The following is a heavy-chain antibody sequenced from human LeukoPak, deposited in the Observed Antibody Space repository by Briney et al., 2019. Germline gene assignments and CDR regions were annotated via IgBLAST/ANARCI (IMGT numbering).Heavy chain of an antibody. J-gene: IGHJ4*02. CDR3: TRLWFGEYS. D-gene: IGHD3-10*01. Sequence: GGSLRLSCAASRFTFSNAWMSWVRQAPGKGLEWVGRIKSKNDGGTTDYAAPAKGRFTISRDDSKNTLYLQMNSLKIEDTAIYYCTRLWFGEYSWGQGTLVTVSS. CDR2: IKSKNDGGTT. V-gene: IGHV3-15*01. CDR1: RFTFSNAW.